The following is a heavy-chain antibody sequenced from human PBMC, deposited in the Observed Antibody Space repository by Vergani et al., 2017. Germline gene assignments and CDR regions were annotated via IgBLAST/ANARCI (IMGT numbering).Heavy chain of an antibody. CDR3: ATVSGSDTLDAFDI. CDR1: GYTLTELS. J-gene: IGHJ3*02. V-gene: IGHV1-24*01. Sequence: QVQLVQSGAEVKKPGASVKVSCKVSGYTLTELSMHWVRQAPGKGLEWMGGFDPVDGETIYAQKFQGRVTMTEDTSTDTAYMELSSLRSEDTDVYYCATVSGSDTLDAFDIWGQGTMVTVSS. D-gene: IGHD1-26*01. CDR2: FDPVDGET.